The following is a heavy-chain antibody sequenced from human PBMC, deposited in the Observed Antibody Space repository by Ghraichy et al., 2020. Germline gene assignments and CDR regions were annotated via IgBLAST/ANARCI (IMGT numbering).Heavy chain of an antibody. CDR2: MNPNSGNT. J-gene: IGHJ4*02. Sequence: ASVKVSCKASGYTFTSYDINWVRQATGQGLEWMGWMNPNSGNTGYAQKFQGRVTMTRNTSISTAYMELSSLRSEDTAVYYCARGRGIKGVAGTLNFDYWGQGTLVTVSS. D-gene: IGHD6-19*01. V-gene: IGHV1-8*01. CDR1: GYTFTSYD. CDR3: ARGRGIKGVAGTLNFDY.